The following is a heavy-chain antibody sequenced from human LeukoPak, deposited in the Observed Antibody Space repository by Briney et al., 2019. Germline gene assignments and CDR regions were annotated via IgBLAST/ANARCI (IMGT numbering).Heavy chain of an antibody. D-gene: IGHD3-10*01. J-gene: IGHJ4*02. CDR2: IYPGDSDT. Sequence: GESLKISCKGSGYSFTSYWIGWVRQMPGKGLEWMGIIYPGDSDTRYSPSFQGQVTISADKSISTAYPQWSSLKASDTAMYYCARPALSMVRGVIMKYFDYWGQGTLVTVSS. V-gene: IGHV5-51*01. CDR1: GYSFTSYW. CDR3: ARPALSMVRGVIMKYFDY.